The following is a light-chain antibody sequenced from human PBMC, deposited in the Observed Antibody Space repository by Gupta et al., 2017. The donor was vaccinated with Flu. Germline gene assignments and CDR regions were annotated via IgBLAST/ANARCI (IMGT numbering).Light chain of an antibody. CDR1: SIGSKS. CDR3: QVWDGSSDPILV. Sequence: SSVLPQAPSVSVAPGQTARISCGGSSIGSKSVHWYQHKPGQAPVVVVYDDKDRPSGIPERFSGSNSGNAATLTISGVEAGDEADYFCQVWDGSSDPILVFGGGTKLTVL. J-gene: IGLJ2*01. CDR2: DDK. V-gene: IGLV3-21*02.